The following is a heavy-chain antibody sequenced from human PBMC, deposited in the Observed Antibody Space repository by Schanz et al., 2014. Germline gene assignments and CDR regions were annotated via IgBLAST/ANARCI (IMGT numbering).Heavy chain of an antibody. V-gene: IGHV4-4*02. D-gene: IGHD4-17*01. CDR3: ARDRGRGDLPGDI. Sequence: QVQLQESGPGLVKPSGTLSLTCAVSGASISSINWWSWVRQPPGKGLEWIGEIYHSGNANYNASLKSRVTISVDKSKNQFTLNLSSATAADTAVYYCARDRGRGDLPGDIWGQGTMVTVSS. CDR1: GASISSINW. CDR2: IYHSGNA. J-gene: IGHJ3*02.